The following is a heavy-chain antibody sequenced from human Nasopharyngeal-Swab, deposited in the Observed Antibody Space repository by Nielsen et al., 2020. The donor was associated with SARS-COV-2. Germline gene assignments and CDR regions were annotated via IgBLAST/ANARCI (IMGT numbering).Heavy chain of an antibody. J-gene: IGHJ4*02. CDR2: ISSSSSYT. D-gene: IGHD3-16*01. CDR1: GFTFSDYY. V-gene: IGHV3-11*05. Sequence: GGSPRLSCAASGFTFSDYYMSWIRQAPGKGLEWVSYISSSSSYTNYADSVKGRFTISRDNAKNSLYLQMNSLRAEDTAVYYCARAALTVTYSFDYWGQGTLVTVSS. CDR3: ARAALTVTYSFDY.